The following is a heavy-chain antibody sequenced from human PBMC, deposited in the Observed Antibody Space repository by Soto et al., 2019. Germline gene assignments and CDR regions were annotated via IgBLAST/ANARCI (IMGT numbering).Heavy chain of an antibody. Sequence: PSETRSLTCTVSGGSISNGGYYWNWVRQHPGKGLEWIGYIHYSGSTWYNPSLESRVTISVDTSKDQFSLKLRSVTAADTAVYYCARVRGSGSYAAYYFDSWGQGTLVTVSS. J-gene: IGHJ4*01. V-gene: IGHV4-31*03. D-gene: IGHD3-10*01. CDR1: GGSISNGGYY. CDR3: ARVRGSGSYAAYYFDS. CDR2: IHYSGST.